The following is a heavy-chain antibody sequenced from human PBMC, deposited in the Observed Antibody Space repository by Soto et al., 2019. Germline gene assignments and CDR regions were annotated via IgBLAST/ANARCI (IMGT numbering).Heavy chain of an antibody. J-gene: IGHJ4*02. D-gene: IGHD3-16*01. CDR3: AGGGTPIDY. CDR2: ISAYNGNT. CDR1: GYTFPNFG. Sequence: QVHLVQSGAEVKKPGASVTVSCTASGYTFPNFGISWVRPAPGQGLEWMGWISAYNGNTNYAQKFQGRVTMTTDTSTSTADMEMRSLRSADPGVDDGAGGGTPIDYWGQGTLVTVSS. V-gene: IGHV1-18*01.